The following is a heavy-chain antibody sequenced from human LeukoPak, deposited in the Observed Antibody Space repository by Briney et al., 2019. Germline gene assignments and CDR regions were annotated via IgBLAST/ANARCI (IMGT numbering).Heavy chain of an antibody. D-gene: IGHD2-15*01. CDR3: VREAGYCASVCLKSNWFDP. J-gene: IGHJ5*02. CDR2: ISNGNT. Sequence: PGGSLRLSCAASGFTFSSYNMNWVRQAPGKGLEWVAAISNGNTYYADSVRGRFAISRDDSKNMVHLQMNSLRDEDTALYYCVREAGYCASVCLKSNWFDPWGQGTLVTVSS. V-gene: IGHV3-23*01. CDR1: GFTFSSYN.